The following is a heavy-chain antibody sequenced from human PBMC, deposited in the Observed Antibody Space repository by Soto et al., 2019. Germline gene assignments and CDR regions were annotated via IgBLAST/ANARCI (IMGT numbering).Heavy chain of an antibody. CDR3: ARGAVGASTEDYYYGMDV. CDR2: IIPIFGTA. D-gene: IGHD1-26*01. J-gene: IGHJ6*02. V-gene: IGHV1-69*13. CDR1: GGTFSSYA. Sequence: GASVKVSCKASGGTFSSYAISWVRQAPGQGLEWMGGIIPIFGTANYAQKFQGRVTITADESMSTAYMELSSLRSEDTAVYYCARGAVGASTEDYYYGMDVWGQGTTVTVSS.